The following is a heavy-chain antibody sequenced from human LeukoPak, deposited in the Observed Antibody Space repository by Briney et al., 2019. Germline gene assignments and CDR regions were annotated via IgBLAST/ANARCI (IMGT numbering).Heavy chain of an antibody. CDR1: GYTFTSYY. J-gene: IGHJ4*02. V-gene: IGHV1-69*13. CDR2: IIPIFGTA. D-gene: IGHD2-2*01. CDR3: ARDRYCSSTSCYADFDY. Sequence: SVKVSCKASGYTFTSYYMHWVRQAPGQGLEWMGGIIPIFGTANYAQKFQGRVTITADESTSTAYMELSSLRSEDTAVYYCARDRYCSSTSCYADFDYWGQGTLVTVSS.